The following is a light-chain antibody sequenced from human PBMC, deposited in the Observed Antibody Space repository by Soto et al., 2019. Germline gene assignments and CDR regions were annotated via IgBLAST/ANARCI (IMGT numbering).Light chain of an antibody. J-gene: IGKJ5*01. V-gene: IGKV3-20*01. CDR1: QSVTSTY. Sequence: DIVLTQFPGTLSLSPGERVTLSCRASQSVTSTYLAWYQQKPGQAPRLLIYGASKRATGIPDRFSGSGSGTDFTLTISSLQSEDFAVYYCQQYYDWPITFGQGTRLEIK. CDR3: QQYYDWPIT. CDR2: GAS.